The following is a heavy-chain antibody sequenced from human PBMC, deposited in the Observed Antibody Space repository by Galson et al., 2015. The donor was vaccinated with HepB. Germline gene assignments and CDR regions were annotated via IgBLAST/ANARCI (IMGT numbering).Heavy chain of an antibody. CDR2: ISYDGSNK. Sequence: SLRLSCAASGFTFSSYAMHWVRQAPGKGLEWVAVISYDGSNKYYADSVKGRFTISRDNSKNTLYLQMNSLRAEDTAVYYCARDGYYCSGGSCYWIDYWGQGTLVTVSS. V-gene: IGHV3-30*04. D-gene: IGHD2-15*01. J-gene: IGHJ4*02. CDR1: GFTFSSYA. CDR3: ARDGYYCSGGSCYWIDY.